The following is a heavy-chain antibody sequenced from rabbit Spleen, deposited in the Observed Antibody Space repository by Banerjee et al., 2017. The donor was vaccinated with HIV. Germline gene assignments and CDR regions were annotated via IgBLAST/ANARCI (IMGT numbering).Heavy chain of an antibody. D-gene: IGHD6-1*01. V-gene: IGHV1S7*01. CDR1: GFDFTSYY. CDR2: IDSIFGSA. J-gene: IGHJ4*01. Sequence: QLVESGGGLVQPGGSLKLSCKASGFDFTSYYMSWVRQAPGKGLEWIGYIDSIFGSAYHASWVNGRFSISRENTQNTVSLQLNSLTAADTATYFCVRDAGATLYGYVDLNLWGPGTLVTVS. CDR3: VRDAGATLYGYVDLNL.